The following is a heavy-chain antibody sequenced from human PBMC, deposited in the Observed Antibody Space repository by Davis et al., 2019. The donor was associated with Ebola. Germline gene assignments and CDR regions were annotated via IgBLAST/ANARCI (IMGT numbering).Heavy chain of an antibody. CDR2: ISYDGSNK. CDR1: GFTLSSYW. D-gene: IGHD1-1*01. J-gene: IGHJ4*02. CDR3: ARRTEVDY. Sequence: GESLKISCAASGFTLSSYWMSWVRQAPGKGLEWVAVISYDGSNKYYADSVKGRFTISRDNSKNTLYLQMNSLRAEDTAVYYCARRTEVDYWGQGTLVTVSS. V-gene: IGHV3-30*03.